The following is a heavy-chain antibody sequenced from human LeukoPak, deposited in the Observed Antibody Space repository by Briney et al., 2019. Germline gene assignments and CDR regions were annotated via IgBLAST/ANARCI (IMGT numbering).Heavy chain of an antibody. V-gene: IGHV3-23*01. CDR2: ISGSGGCT. J-gene: IGHJ4*02. D-gene: IGHD6-13*01. Sequence: GGSLRLSCAASGFTFSSYAMSWVRQAPGKGLEWVSAISGSGGCTYYADSVKGRFTISRDNSKNTLYLQMTSLRAEDTAVYYCAKDQVIAAAGTRKPIDYWGQGTLVTVSS. CDR1: GFTFSSYA. CDR3: AKDQVIAAAGTRKPIDY.